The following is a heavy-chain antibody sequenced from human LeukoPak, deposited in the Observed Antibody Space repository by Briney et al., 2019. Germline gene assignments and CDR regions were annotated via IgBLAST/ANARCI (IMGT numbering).Heavy chain of an antibody. D-gene: IGHD3-10*01. CDR2: INAGNGNT. CDR3: ATPRSSGSTHYFDY. Sequence: ASVKVSCKASGYTFTSYAMHWVRQAPGQRLEWMGWINAGNGNTKYSQKFQGRVTMTEDTSTDTAYMELSSLRSEDTAVYYCATPRSSGSTHYFDYWGQGTLVTVSS. CDR1: GYTFTSYA. J-gene: IGHJ4*02. V-gene: IGHV1-3*01.